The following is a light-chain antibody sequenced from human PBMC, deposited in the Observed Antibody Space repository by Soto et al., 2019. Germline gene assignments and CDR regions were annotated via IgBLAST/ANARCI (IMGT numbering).Light chain of an antibody. CDR3: QQYGSSQT. Sequence: EIVLTQSPATLSLSPGERATLSCRASPSVSSYLAWYQQKPGQAPRLLIYGASSRATGIPDRFSGSGSGTDFTLTISRLEPEDFAVYYCQQYGSSQTFGQGTKVDIK. V-gene: IGKV3-20*01. CDR2: GAS. J-gene: IGKJ1*01. CDR1: PSVSSY.